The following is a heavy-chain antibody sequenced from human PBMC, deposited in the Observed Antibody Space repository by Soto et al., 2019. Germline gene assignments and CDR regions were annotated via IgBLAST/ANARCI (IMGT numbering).Heavy chain of an antibody. CDR2: IYQTGTT. D-gene: IGHD2-8*01. CDR1: GDSINDDGHS. Sequence: KPSETLSLTCTVSGDSINDDGHSWSWIRQPPGEALEWIGYIYQTGTTQYNPSLSSRVSISADRSKNQFSLHLTSVTAADTAVYYCARAVFCTDGFCFPNWLDPWGQGTLVTVSS. J-gene: IGHJ5*02. CDR3: ARAVFCTDGFCFPNWLDP. V-gene: IGHV4-30-2*01.